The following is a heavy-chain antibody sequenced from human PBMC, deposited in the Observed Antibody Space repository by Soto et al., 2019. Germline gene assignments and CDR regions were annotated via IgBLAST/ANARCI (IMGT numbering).Heavy chain of an antibody. CDR1: GYTFTSYG. V-gene: IGHV1-3*01. CDR2: INAGNGNT. D-gene: IGHD5-18*01. J-gene: IGHJ4*02. CDR3: ARSCGYSYGYCSFDY. Sequence: ASVKVSCKASGYTFTSYGISWVRQAPGQRLEWMGWINAGNGNTKYSQKFQGRVTITRDTSASTAYMELSSLRSEDTAVYYCARSCGYSYGYCSFDYWGQGTLVTVSS.